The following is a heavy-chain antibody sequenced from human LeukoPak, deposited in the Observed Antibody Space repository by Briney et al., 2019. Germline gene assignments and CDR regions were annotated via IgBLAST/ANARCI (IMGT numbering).Heavy chain of an antibody. CDR2: INHSGST. CDR1: GGSFSGYY. D-gene: IGHD2-15*01. Sequence: KPSETLSLTCAVYGGSFSGYYWSWIRQPPGKGLEWIGEINHSGSTNYNPSLKSRVTISVDTSKNQFSLKLSSVTAADTAVYYCARPGMYCSGGNCRSHDAFDIWGQGTMVTVSS. V-gene: IGHV4-34*01. J-gene: IGHJ3*02. CDR3: ARPGMYCSGGNCRSHDAFDI.